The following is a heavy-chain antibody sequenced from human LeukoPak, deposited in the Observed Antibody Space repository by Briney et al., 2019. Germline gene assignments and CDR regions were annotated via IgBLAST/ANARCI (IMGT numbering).Heavy chain of an antibody. J-gene: IGHJ5*02. Sequence: GASVKVSRKASGYTFTSYYIHWVRQAPGQGLEWMGWISAYDGHTNFAQNLQGRVTMTTDTSTSTAYMELRGLRSDDTAVYFCARGDSKRAINWFGPWGQGTLVTVSS. D-gene: IGHD2-15*01. CDR1: GYTFTSYY. CDR2: ISAYDGHT. V-gene: IGHV1-18*01. CDR3: ARGDSKRAINWFGP.